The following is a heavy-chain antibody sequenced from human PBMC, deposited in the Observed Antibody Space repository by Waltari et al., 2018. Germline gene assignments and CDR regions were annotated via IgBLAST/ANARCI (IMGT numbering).Heavy chain of an antibody. CDR3: ARATISRDTGNTFDS. Sequence: EVHLVESGGGLVRPGGSLRLSCAASGFTFSSFWMHWVRQAPGKGPQWVARCKGDGGGTHYEDSVRGRFAISRDNANNMVYLQMNSLSDDDTATYFCARATISRDTGNTFDSWGQGNLVTVSS. D-gene: IGHD5-18*01. V-gene: IGHV3-74*01. CDR2: CKGDGGGT. CDR1: GFTFSSFW. J-gene: IGHJ4*02.